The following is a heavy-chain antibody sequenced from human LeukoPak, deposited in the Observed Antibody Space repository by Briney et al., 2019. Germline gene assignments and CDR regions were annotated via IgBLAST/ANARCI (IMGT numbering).Heavy chain of an antibody. D-gene: IGHD1-1*01. J-gene: IGHJ4*02. CDR2: INPDTGFS. CDR3: VRTSEAYTSYWNV. CDR1: GYTFTDDY. Sequence: GASVTVSFKASGYTFTDDYMHWVRQAPGQGLEWMGWINPDTGFSNYAQKFQGRVTMTRDTSISTAYMEVSRLRSDDTAVYYCVRTSEAYTSYWNVWGQGTLVTVSS. V-gene: IGHV1-2*02.